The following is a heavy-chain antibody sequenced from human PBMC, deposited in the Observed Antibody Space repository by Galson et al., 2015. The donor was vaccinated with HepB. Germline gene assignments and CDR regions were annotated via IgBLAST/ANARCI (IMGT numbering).Heavy chain of an antibody. CDR2: ISYDGSNK. V-gene: IGHV3-30*18. J-gene: IGHJ4*02. CDR1: GFTFSSYG. Sequence: SRRLSCAASGFTFSSYGMHWVRQAPGKGLEWVAVISYDGSNKYYADSVKGRFTISRDNSKNTLYLQMNSLRAEDTAVYYCAKDRRGQQLVSSLNYWGQGTLVTVSS. D-gene: IGHD6-13*01. CDR3: AKDRRGQQLVSSLNY.